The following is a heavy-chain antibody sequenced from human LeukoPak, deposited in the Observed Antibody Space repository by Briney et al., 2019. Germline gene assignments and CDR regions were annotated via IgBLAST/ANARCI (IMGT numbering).Heavy chain of an antibody. CDR1: GYTFSDYN. J-gene: IGHJ4*02. V-gene: IGHV1-2*06. D-gene: IGHD3-16*01. CDR3: ARFDLVYRRNLVFGDY. CDR2: INPASGVT. Sequence: ASVKVSCKASGYTFSDYNLYWVRQAPGQGLEWMGRINPASGVTNSAQRFQGRVTMTRDTSLSTAYMELSRLTSDETAVYYCARFDLVYRRNLVFGDYWGQGTLVTVSS.